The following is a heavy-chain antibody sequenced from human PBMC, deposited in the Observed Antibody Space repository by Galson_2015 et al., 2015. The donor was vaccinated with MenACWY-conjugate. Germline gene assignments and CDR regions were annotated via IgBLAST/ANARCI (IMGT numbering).Heavy chain of an antibody. V-gene: IGHV1-46*01. Sequence: SVKVSCKASGYTFTTSYMHWVRQAPGQGLEWMGILRPSGDDGPTYAQKFQGRVTMTRDTSTSTVYMDLSSLRSEDTAVYYCVREYRGGSFDYWGQGTLVTVSS. D-gene: IGHD1-26*01. CDR1: GYTFTTSY. J-gene: IGHJ4*02. CDR3: VREYRGGSFDY. CDR2: LRPSGDDGP.